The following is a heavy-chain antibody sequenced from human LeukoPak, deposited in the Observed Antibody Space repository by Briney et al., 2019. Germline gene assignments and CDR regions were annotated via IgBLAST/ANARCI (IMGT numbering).Heavy chain of an antibody. CDR3: ARIPRDVGAIEYFGLDV. J-gene: IGHJ6*02. V-gene: IGHV4-39*07. D-gene: IGHD1-26*01. CDR2: IHYSGST. Sequence: SETLPLTCTVSGGSVSSSSSSYYWGWIRQPPGKGLEWIGSIHYSGSTSYNPSLKSRVTISLDTSKNQFSLKLTSVTAADTAVYYSARIPRDVGAIEYFGLDVWGQGTTVTVSS. CDR1: GGSVSSSSSSYY.